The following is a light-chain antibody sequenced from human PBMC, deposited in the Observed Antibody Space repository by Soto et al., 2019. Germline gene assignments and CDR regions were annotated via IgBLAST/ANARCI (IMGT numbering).Light chain of an antibody. CDR3: QSYDTSLSGSI. J-gene: IGLJ2*01. Sequence: QSVLTQPPSVSGAPGQRVTIFCTGSSSNIGAGYDVHWYQQLPGTAPKLLIYGNSNRPSGVPDRFSGSKSGTSASLAITGLQAEDEADYYCQSYDTSLSGSIFGGGTKLTV. V-gene: IGLV1-40*01. CDR2: GNS. CDR1: SSNIGAGYD.